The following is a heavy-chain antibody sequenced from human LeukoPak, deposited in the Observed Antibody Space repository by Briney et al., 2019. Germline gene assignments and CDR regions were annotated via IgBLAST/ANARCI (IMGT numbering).Heavy chain of an antibody. CDR2: IKQDGSEK. CDR3: ARDWPLAYCSSTSCYYV. D-gene: IGHD2-2*01. Sequence: GGSLRLSCAASGFTFSSYWMSWVRQAPGKGLEWVAKIKQDGSEKYYVDSVKGRFTISRDNAKNSLYLQMNSLRAEDTAVYYCARDWPLAYCSSTSCYYVWGQGTTVTVSS. J-gene: IGHJ6*02. CDR1: GFTFSSYW. V-gene: IGHV3-7*01.